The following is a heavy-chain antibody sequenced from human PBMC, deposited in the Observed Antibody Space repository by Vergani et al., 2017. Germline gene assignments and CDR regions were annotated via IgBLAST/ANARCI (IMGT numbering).Heavy chain of an antibody. CDR2: ISYDGSNK. CDR3: ARDPPLWFGEPSNPYFDY. CDR1: GFTFSSYA. D-gene: IGHD3-10*01. Sequence: VQLVESGGGLVQPGGSLRLSCAASGFTFSSYAMHWVRQAPGKGLEWVAVISYDGSNKYYADSVKGRFTISRDNSKNTLYLQMNSLRAEDTAVYYCARDPPLWFGEPSNPYFDYWGQGTLVTVSS. V-gene: IGHV3-30-3*01. J-gene: IGHJ4*02.